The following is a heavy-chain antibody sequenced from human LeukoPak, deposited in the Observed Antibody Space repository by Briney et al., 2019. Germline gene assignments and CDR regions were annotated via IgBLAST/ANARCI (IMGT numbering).Heavy chain of an antibody. D-gene: IGHD6-13*01. CDR2: INSDGSSR. V-gene: IGHV3-74*01. J-gene: IGHJ4*02. Sequence: QPGGSLRLSCAASGFTFSNYWMHWVRQAPGKGLVSVSRINSDGSSRNYADSVKGRFTISRDNAKNTLYLQMNSLRAEDTAVYYCASASSHRIAAGGDYWGQGTLVTVSS. CDR1: GFTFSNYW. CDR3: ASASSHRIAAGGDY.